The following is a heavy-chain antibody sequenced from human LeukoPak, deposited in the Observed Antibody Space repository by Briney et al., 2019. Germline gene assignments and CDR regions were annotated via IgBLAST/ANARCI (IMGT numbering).Heavy chain of an antibody. D-gene: IGHD3-10*01. CDR2: ISPSGGTT. V-gene: IGHV1-46*01. Sequence: ASVKVSCKASGYTFTSYYMHWVRQAPGQGLAWMGIISPSGGTTSYAQKFQGRVTMTRDTSTSTVYMELSSLTSEDTAVYYCARGAYYYGSGSLTPDYWGQGTLVTVSS. CDR1: GYTFTSYY. CDR3: ARGAYYYGSGSLTPDY. J-gene: IGHJ4*02.